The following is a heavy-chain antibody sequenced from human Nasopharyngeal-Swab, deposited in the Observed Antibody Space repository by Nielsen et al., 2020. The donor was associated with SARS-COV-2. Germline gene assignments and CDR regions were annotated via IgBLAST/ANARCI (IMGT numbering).Heavy chain of an antibody. D-gene: IGHD2-2*01. CDR3: ARRRVPLDAFDI. CDR2: IYYSGST. CDR1: GGSISSSSYY. J-gene: IGHJ3*02. Sequence: SETLSLTCTVSGGSISSSSYYWGWIRQPPGKGLEWIGSIYYSGSTYYNPSLKSRVTISVDTSKNQFSLKLSSVTAADTAVYYCARRRVPLDAFDIWGQGTMVTVSS. V-gene: IGHV4-39*01.